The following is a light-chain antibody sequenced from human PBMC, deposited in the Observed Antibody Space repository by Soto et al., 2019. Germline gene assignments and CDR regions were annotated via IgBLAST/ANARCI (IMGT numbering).Light chain of an antibody. J-gene: IGKJ5*01. CDR2: DAS. CDR1: QDISSY. V-gene: IGKV1-33*01. CDR3: QQDDNLPVN. Sequence: DIQMTQSPSSLSASVGDRVTITCQASQDISSYLNWYQQKPGKAPKLLIYDASNLETGVPSRFSGRGSGTDFTFHISRLQPKGIATYYCQQDDNLPVNFGQGTRREIK.